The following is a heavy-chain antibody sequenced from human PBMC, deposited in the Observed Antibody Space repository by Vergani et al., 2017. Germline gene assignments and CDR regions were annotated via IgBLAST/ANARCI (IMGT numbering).Heavy chain of an antibody. V-gene: IGHV2-26*01. D-gene: IGHD2-8*01. J-gene: IGHJ4*02. CDR1: GFSLSNARMG. Sequence: QVTLQESGPVLVKPTETLTLTCTVSGFSLSNARMGVSWIRQPPGKALEWLAHIFSNDEKSYSPSLKSRLTISKDTSKSQVVLTMTNMDPEDTATYYCARNGKAGDGVEFAYWGQGTLVTVSS. CDR2: IFSNDEK. CDR3: ARNGKAGDGVEFAY.